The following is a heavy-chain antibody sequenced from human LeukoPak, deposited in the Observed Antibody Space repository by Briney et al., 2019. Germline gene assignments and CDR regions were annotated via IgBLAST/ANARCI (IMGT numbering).Heavy chain of an antibody. Sequence: ASVKVSCKASGYTFTGYYMHWVRQAPGQGLEWMGWINPNSGGTNYAQKFQGRVTMTRDTSISTAYMELSRLRSDDTAVYYCAREDQRVAQKKGTFDYWGQGTLVTVSS. J-gene: IGHJ4*02. D-gene: IGHD5-12*01. CDR3: AREDQRVAQKKGTFDY. V-gene: IGHV1-2*02. CDR2: INPNSGGT. CDR1: GYTFTGYY.